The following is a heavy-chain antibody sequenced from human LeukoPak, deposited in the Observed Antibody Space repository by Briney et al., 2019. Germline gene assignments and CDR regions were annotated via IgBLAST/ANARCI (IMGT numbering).Heavy chain of an antibody. V-gene: IGHV1-69*13. CDR1: GGTFSSYA. D-gene: IGHD2-2*01. CDR2: IIPIFGRA. Sequence: ASVKVSCKASGGTFSSYAISWVRQAPGQGLEWMGGIIPIFGRANYAQKFQGRVTITADESTSTAYMELSSLRSEDTAVYYCARVGYCSSTSCYPGFTTNWFDPWGQGTLVTVSS. CDR3: ARVGYCSSTSCYPGFTTNWFDP. J-gene: IGHJ5*02.